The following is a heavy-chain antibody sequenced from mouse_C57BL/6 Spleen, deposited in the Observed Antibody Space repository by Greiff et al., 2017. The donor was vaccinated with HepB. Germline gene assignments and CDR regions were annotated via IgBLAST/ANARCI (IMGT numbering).Heavy chain of an antibody. CDR3: ARDREDAMDY. CDR1: GFTFSDYY. V-gene: IGHV5-16*01. CDR2: INYDGSST. Sequence: EVKLVESEGGLVQPGSSMKLSCTASGFTFSDYYMAWVRQVPEKGLEWVAKINYDGSSTYYLDSLKSRFIISRDNAKNILYLQMSSLKSEDTATYYCARDREDAMDYWGQGTSVTVSS. J-gene: IGHJ4*01.